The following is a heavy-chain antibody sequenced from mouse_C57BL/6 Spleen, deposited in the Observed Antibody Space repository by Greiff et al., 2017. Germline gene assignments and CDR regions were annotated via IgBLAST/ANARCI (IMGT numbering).Heavy chain of an antibody. CDR2: IHPNSGST. J-gene: IGHJ2*01. Sequence: QVQLQQPGAELVKPGASVKLSCKASGYTFTSYWMHWVKQRPGQGLEWIGMIHPNSGSTNYNEKFKSKATLTVDKSSSTAYMQLSSLTSEDSAVYYCAREKTAQATFDYWGQGTTLTVSS. CDR3: AREKTAQATFDY. CDR1: GYTFTSYW. D-gene: IGHD3-2*02. V-gene: IGHV1-64*01.